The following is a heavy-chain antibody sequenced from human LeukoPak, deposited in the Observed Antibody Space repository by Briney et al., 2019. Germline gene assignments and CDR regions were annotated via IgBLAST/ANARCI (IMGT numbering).Heavy chain of an antibody. D-gene: IGHD6-13*01. CDR2: ISYDGSNK. CDR1: GFTFSSYG. J-gene: IGHJ4*02. V-gene: IGHV3-30*18. Sequence: GRSLRLSCAASGFTFSSYGMHWVRQAPGKGLEWVAVISYDGSNKYYADSVKGRFTISRDNSKNTLYLQMNSLRAEDTAVYYCAKDMTRLPAVGKQLRGGPFDYWGQGTLVTVSS. CDR3: AKDMTRLPAVGKQLRGGPFDY.